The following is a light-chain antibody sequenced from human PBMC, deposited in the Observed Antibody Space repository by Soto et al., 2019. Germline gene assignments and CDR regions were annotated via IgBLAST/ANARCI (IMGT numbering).Light chain of an antibody. Sequence: EIVLTQSPGTLSLSPGERATLSCRASQSVSSNYLAWYQQKPGQAPRLLISDTSTRATGVPARFSGSGSGTEFTLTISSLQSEDFAVYYCQQYNDWPLTFGVGTKVEIK. V-gene: IGKV3-15*01. CDR3: QQYNDWPLT. J-gene: IGKJ4*01. CDR2: DTS. CDR1: QSVSSN.